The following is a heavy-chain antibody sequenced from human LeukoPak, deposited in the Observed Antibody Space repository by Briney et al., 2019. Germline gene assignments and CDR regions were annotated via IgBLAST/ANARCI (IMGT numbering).Heavy chain of an antibody. CDR1: GGTFNSSG. CDR3: AVSPPYIVVVPAAIQNYYMDV. Sequence: GASVKVSCKASGGTFNSSGISWVRQAPGQGLEWMGGIIPIFGTANYAQKFQGRVTITADESTSTAYMELSSLRSEDTAVYYCAVSPPYIVVVPAAIQNYYMDVWGKGTTVTVSS. D-gene: IGHD2-2*02. CDR2: IIPIFGTA. J-gene: IGHJ6*03. V-gene: IGHV1-69*13.